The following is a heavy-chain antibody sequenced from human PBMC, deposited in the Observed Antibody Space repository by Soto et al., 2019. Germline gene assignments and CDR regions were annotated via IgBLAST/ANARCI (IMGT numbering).Heavy chain of an antibody. J-gene: IGHJ6*02. V-gene: IGHV4-39*01. CDR1: GASITSSDYY. Sequence: QLQLQEPGPGLLKPSETLSLTCTVSGASITSSDYYWGWIRQPPGKGLEWIGTIFYNGNTYYSPSLKSRLTISRDTSKSQFSPKLSSVTAADTAVYFCARHRYGYGLDVWGQGTTVTVSS. CDR3: ARHRYGYGLDV. CDR2: IFYNGNT. D-gene: IGHD3-9*01.